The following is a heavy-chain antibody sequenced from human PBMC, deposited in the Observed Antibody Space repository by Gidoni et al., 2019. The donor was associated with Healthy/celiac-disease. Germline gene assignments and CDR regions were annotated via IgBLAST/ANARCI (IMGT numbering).Heavy chain of an antibody. CDR3: AKDAVEGGSGSWYFDY. CDR1: GFPFRSHA. CDR2: IRGSGGST. J-gene: IGHJ4*02. V-gene: IGHV3-23*01. D-gene: IGHD3-10*01. Sequence: EVQLLESGGGLVQPGGSLRLSCAASGFPFRSHARSWVRQDPGKGLQWVSAIRGSGGSTYYADSVKGRFTISRDNSKNTLYLQMNSLRAEDTAVYYGAKDAVEGGSGSWYFDYWGQGTLVTVSS.